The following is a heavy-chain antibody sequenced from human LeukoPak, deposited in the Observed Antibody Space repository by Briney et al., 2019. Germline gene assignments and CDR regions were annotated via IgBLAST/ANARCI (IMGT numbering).Heavy chain of an antibody. Sequence: PSETLSLTCTVSGGSISSYYWIWIRQPAGKGLEWIGRISASGSTNYAPSLRSRVTMSVDTSKNQFSLKLHSVTAADTAVYYCATDISWFDPWGRGTLVTVSS. CDR2: ISASGST. J-gene: IGHJ5*02. CDR3: ATDISWFDP. CDR1: GGSISSYY. V-gene: IGHV4-4*07.